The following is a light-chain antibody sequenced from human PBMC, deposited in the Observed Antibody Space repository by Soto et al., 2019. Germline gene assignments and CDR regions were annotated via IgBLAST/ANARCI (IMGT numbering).Light chain of an antibody. Sequence: QSALTQPASVSGSPGQSSTISCTGTSSDVGGYNYVSWYQHHPGIAPKLLIYGFTNRPSGVSTRFSGSNSGNTASLTISGLQAEDEADYRCSSYTSASTLLYLFGTGTKVTVL. CDR1: SSDVGGYNY. CDR3: SSYTSASTLLYL. CDR2: GFT. J-gene: IGLJ1*01. V-gene: IGLV2-14*01.